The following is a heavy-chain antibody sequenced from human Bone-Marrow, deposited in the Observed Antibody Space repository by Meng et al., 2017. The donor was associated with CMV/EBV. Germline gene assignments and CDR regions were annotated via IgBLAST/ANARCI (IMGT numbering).Heavy chain of an antibody. CDR2: ISSSSYI. Sequence: GESLKISCAASGFTFSSYSMNWVRQAPGKGLEWVSSISSSSYIYYADSVKGRFTISRDNAKNSLYLQMNSLRAEDTAVYYCARDLDPEAFGYYYGMDFWGQGTTDTVSS. CDR3: ARDLDPEAFGYYYGMDF. J-gene: IGHJ6*02. CDR1: GFTFSSYS. V-gene: IGHV3-21*01. D-gene: IGHD1-14*01.